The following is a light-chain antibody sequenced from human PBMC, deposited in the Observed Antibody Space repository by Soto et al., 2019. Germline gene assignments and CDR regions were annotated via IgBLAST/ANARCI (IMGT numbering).Light chain of an antibody. CDR3: QKYNSYLWT. Sequence: DIQMTQSPTTLSASVGDRITITCRASQSISSWLAWYQQKPGKAPKLLIYDASSLESGVPSRFSGSGSGTEFTLTISSLQPDDFATYYCQKYNSYLWTFGQGTKV. V-gene: IGKV1-5*01. J-gene: IGKJ1*01. CDR2: DAS. CDR1: QSISSW.